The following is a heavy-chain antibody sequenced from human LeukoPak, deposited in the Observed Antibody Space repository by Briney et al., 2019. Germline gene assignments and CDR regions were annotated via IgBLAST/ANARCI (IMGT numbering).Heavy chain of an antibody. CDR1: GGSIRSGDYY. J-gene: IGHJ6*02. CDR2: IYYSGST. V-gene: IGHV4-30-4*08. D-gene: IGHD6-13*01. Sequence: PSETLSLTCTVSGGSIRSGDYYWNWIRQHPVKGLEWIGYIYYSGSTNYSPSLESQVTISVDTSKNQFSLKLSSVTAADTAVYYCARVPIAAAADVWGQGTTVTVSS. CDR3: ARVPIAAAADV.